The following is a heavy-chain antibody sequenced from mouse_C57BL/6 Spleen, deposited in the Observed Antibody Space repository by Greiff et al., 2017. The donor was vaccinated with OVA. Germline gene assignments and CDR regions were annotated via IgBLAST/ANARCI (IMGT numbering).Heavy chain of an antibody. Sequence: EVKLVESGGGLVKPGGSLKLSCAASGFTFSSYAMSWVRQTPEKRLEWVATISDGGSYTYYPDNVKGRFTISRDNAKNNLYLQMSHLKPEDTAMYYGARGITTRDYYFDYWGQGTTLTVSS. D-gene: IGHD2-4*01. CDR1: GFTFSSYA. CDR2: ISDGGSYT. CDR3: ARGITTRDYYFDY. J-gene: IGHJ2*01. V-gene: IGHV5-4*03.